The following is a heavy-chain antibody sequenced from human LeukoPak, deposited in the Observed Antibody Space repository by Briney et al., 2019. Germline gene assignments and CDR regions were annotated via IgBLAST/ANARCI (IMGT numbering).Heavy chain of an antibody. V-gene: IGHV1-69*05. J-gene: IGHJ5*02. CDR3: ARDGVYCTNGVCLIWEYNWFDP. D-gene: IGHD2-8*01. Sequence: SVKVSCKASEGTFSSYAISWVRQAPGQGLEWMGRIIPIFGTANYAQKFQGRVTITTDESTSTAYMELSSLRSEDTAVYYCARDGVYCTNGVCLIWEYNWFDPWGQGTLVTVSS. CDR2: IIPIFGTA. CDR1: EGTFSSYA.